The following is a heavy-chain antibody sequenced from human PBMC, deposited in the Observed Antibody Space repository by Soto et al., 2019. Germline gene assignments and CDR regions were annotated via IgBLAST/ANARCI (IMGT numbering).Heavy chain of an antibody. CDR1: GITLSTYG. CDR3: AKEAPHYLWSKRQGGAFDI. CDR2: ISYDGNIK. J-gene: IGHJ3*02. Sequence: GGSLGLSCTAAGITLSTYGMHWVRQGPGKGLEWVAGISYDGNIKDYADSVKGRFTISRDNSKNTLYVQMNRLRAEDTAVYYCAKEAPHYLWSKRQGGAFDIWGQGTMVTVSS. D-gene: IGHD3-3*01. V-gene: IGHV3-30*18.